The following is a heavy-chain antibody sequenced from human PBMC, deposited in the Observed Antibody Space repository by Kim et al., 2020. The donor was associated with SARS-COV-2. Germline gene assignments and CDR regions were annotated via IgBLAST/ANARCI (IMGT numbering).Heavy chain of an antibody. D-gene: IGHD1-26*01. J-gene: IGHJ4*02. Sequence: ASVKVSCKASGYTFTSYAMHWVRQAPGQRLEWMGWINAGNGNTKYSQKFQGRVTITRDTSASTAYMELSSLRSEDTAVYYCARALGSGSYWSVFDYWGQGTLVTVSS. CDR3: ARALGSGSYWSVFDY. CDR1: GYTFTSYA. V-gene: IGHV1-3*01. CDR2: INAGNGNT.